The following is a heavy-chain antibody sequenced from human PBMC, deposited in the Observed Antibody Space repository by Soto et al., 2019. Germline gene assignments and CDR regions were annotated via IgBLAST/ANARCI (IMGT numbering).Heavy chain of an antibody. J-gene: IGHJ4*02. D-gene: IGHD2-15*01. V-gene: IGHV3-13*01. CDR2: IGTAGDT. CDR3: ARGQEVGAHFFDS. Sequence: PGGSLRLSCEASGFTFSGFDMHWVRQPTGKGLEWVSTIGTAGDTYYAVSVKGRFTISRDNAKNSLSLQMNSLRDGDTDVYFCARGQEVGAHFFDSWGQGKQVSVSS. CDR1: GFTFSGFD.